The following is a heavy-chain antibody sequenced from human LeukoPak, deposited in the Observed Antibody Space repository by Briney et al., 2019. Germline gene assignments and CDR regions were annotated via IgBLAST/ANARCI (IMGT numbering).Heavy chain of an antibody. J-gene: IGHJ4*02. CDR1: GYTFTSYD. CDR2: INPHSGDT. D-gene: IGHD1-26*01. Sequence: ASVKVSCKASGYTFTSYDINWVRQAPGQGLEWMGRINPHSGDTNFAQKFQGRVTMTRDTSITTAYMDLSSLTPDDTAVYYCARDLSGSFDYWGQGTLVTVSS. V-gene: IGHV1-2*06. CDR3: ARDLSGSFDY.